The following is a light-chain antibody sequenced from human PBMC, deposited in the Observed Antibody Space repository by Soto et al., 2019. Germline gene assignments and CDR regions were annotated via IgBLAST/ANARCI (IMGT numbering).Light chain of an antibody. CDR2: GAS. V-gene: IGKV3D-15*01. J-gene: IGKJ1*01. CDR1: QNVGNN. Sequence: EIVMTQSPATLSVSPGERATLSCRASQNVGNNLAWYQQKPGQAPRLLIYGASTRATGIPARFSGSGSGTDFTLTISRLEPEDLAVYYCQQYDYSVWTFGQGTKVDIK. CDR3: QQYDYSVWT.